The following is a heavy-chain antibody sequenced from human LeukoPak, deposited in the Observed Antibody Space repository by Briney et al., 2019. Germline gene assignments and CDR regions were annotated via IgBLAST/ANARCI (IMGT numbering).Heavy chain of an antibody. CDR1: GYTFTNYG. Sequence: ASVKVSCKASGYTFTNYGVTWVRQAPGQGLEWMGWIRAYNGYTHYTQKLQGRVSMTTDTSTSTAYMELRSLRSDDTAVYYCARDLGVWGGYRPPYDAFDIWGQGTMVIVSS. D-gene: IGHD3-16*02. CDR2: IRAYNGYT. CDR3: ARDLGVWGGYRPPYDAFDI. V-gene: IGHV1-18*01. J-gene: IGHJ3*02.